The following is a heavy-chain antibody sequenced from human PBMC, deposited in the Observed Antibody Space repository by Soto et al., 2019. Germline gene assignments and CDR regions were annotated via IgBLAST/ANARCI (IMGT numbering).Heavy chain of an antibody. D-gene: IGHD3-22*01. V-gene: IGHV1-69*04. CDR1: GGTFSSYT. CDR2: IIPILGIA. CDR3: ARDGGYYDSSGYLGYYMDV. Sequence: ASVKVSCKASGGTFSSYTISWVRQAPGQGLEWMGRIIPILGIANYAQKFQGRVTITADKSTSTAYMELSSLRSEDTAVYYCARDGGYYDSSGYLGYYMDVWGKGTTVTVSS. J-gene: IGHJ6*03.